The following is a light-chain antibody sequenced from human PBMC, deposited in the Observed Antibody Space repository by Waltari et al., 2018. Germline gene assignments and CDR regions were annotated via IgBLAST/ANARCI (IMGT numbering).Light chain of an antibody. J-gene: IGKJ4*01. CDR3: QQYDISPLT. CDR1: QTVRTTY. CDR2: GAS. Sequence: EIVLPHSPGTLSLSPGDRAPLSCRASQTVRTTYLAWYQQKPGQTPTPLSYGASSRATGIPDRFSGSGSGTDFSLTISSLEPEDFAVYYCQQYDISPLTFGGGTKVEIK. V-gene: IGKV3-20*01.